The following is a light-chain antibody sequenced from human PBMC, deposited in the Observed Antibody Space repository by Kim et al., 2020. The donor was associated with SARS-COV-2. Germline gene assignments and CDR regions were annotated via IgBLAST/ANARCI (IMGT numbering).Light chain of an antibody. CDR1: HCVRNS. CDR2: AAS. J-gene: IGKJ1*01. Sequence: PSVRDTVTIPCRSGHCVRNSLACDQQQPRKVPKPLIYAASTLQSGVPSRFSGSGSGTDFPLTICSLQPEDVATYYCQKYDSPPRAFGQGTKVDI. CDR3: QKYDSPPRA. V-gene: IGKV1-27*01.